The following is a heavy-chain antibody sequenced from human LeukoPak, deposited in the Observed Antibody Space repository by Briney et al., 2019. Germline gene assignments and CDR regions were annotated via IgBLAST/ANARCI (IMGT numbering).Heavy chain of an antibody. CDR3: ARDHQFDAFDI. J-gene: IGHJ3*02. CDR2: ISSSSGYI. CDR1: GFTFSSYG. V-gene: IGHV3-21*01. Sequence: GRSLRLSCAASGFTFSSYGMHWVRQAPGKGLEWVSSISSSSGYIYYADSVKGRFTIFRDNAKNSLYLQMNSLRAEDTAVYYCARDHQFDAFDIWGQGTMVTVSS.